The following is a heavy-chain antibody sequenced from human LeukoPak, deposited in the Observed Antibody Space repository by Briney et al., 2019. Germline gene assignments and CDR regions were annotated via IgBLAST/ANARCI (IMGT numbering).Heavy chain of an antibody. CDR3: ARDLGSSATSTNWFDP. Sequence: ASVKVSCKASGYTFTSHGISWVRQAPGQGLEWMGWISAYNGNTNYAQKLQGRVTMTTDTSTSTAYMELRSLRSDDTAVYYCARDLGSSATSTNWFDPWGQGTLVTASS. CDR1: GYTFTSHG. J-gene: IGHJ5*02. V-gene: IGHV1-18*01. D-gene: IGHD6-6*01. CDR2: ISAYNGNT.